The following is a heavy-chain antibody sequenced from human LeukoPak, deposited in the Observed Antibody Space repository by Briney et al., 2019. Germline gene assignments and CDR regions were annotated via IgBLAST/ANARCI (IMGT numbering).Heavy chain of an antibody. CDR1: AFTFSSYA. J-gene: IGHJ4*02. D-gene: IGHD2-8*02. CDR2: ISYDGSYK. Sequence: PGTSLRLSCAASAFTFSSYAMHWVRQAPGKGLEWVAVISYDGSYKYYADSMKGRFTISRDNSKNTLYLQMNSLRAEDTAIYYCATYRQVLLPFESWGQGTLVTVSS. V-gene: IGHV3-30*04. CDR3: ATYRQVLLPFES.